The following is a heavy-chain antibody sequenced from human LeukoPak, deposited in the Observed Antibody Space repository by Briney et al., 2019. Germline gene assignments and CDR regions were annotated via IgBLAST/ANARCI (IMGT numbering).Heavy chain of an antibody. D-gene: IGHD3-10*01. Sequence: SETLSLTCAVYGGSFSGYYWSWIRQPPGKGLEWIGEINHSGSTNYNPSLKSRVTISVDTSKNRFSLKLSSVTAADTAVYYCARVPPRGSGSYYRYYYYGMDVWGQGTTVTVSS. CDR2: INHSGST. CDR3: ARVPPRGSGSYYRYYYYGMDV. V-gene: IGHV4-34*01. CDR1: GGSFSGYY. J-gene: IGHJ6*02.